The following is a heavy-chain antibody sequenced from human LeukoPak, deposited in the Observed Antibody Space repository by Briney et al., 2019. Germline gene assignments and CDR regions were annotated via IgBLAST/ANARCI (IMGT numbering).Heavy chain of an antibody. V-gene: IGHV1-46*01. D-gene: IGHD5-12*01. Sequence: ASVKVSCKASGYTFTTYYLHWVRQAPGKGLEWMGIIDPSGDATINAQKFQGRVTMTRDTSTSTVYMDLSSLRPEDTAVYYCARGEEAYSAYVRYWGQGILVTVSS. CDR1: GYTFTTYY. CDR2: IDPSGDAT. CDR3: ARGEEAYSAYVRY. J-gene: IGHJ4*02.